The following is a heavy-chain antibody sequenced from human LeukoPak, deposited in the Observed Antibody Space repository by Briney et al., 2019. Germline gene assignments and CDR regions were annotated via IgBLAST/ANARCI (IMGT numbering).Heavy chain of an antibody. V-gene: IGHV3-21*01. CDR2: ISSSSSYI. J-gene: IGHJ6*02. D-gene: IGHD6-19*01. CDR1: GFTFSRYW. Sequence: GGSLRLSCAASGFTFSRYWMHWVRQAPGKGLEWVSSISSSSSYIYYADSVKGRFTISRDNAKNSLYLQMNSLRAEDTAVYYCARSDVAVYYYYYSMDVWGQGTTVTVSS. CDR3: ARSDVAVYYYYYSMDV.